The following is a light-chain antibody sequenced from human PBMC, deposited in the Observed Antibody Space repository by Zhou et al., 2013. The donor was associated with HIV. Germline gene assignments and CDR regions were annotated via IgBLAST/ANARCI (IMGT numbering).Light chain of an antibody. Sequence: AIQMTQSPSTLSASVGDRVTITCRASQSISSWLAWYQQKPGKAPKLLIYAASTLQSGVQSRFSGSGSGTDFTLTISCLQSEDFATYYCQHYYSYPFTFGPGTKVDIK. J-gene: IGKJ3*01. V-gene: IGKV1-8*01. CDR1: QSISSW. CDR3: QHYYSYPFT. CDR2: AAS.